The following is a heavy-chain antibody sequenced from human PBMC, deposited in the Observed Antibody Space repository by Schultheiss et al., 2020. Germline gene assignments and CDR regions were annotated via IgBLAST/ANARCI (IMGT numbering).Heavy chain of an antibody. CDR1: GYTFTSYG. V-gene: IGHV1-69*04. J-gene: IGHJ4*02. D-gene: IGHD2-15*01. Sequence: SVKVLCKASGYTFTSYGISWVRQAPGQGLEWMGWINPILGIANYAQKFQGRVTITADKSTSTVYMELRSLRSDDTAVYYCARDGGGLGPTFDYWGQGTLVTVAS. CDR2: INPILGIA. CDR3: ARDGGGLGPTFDY.